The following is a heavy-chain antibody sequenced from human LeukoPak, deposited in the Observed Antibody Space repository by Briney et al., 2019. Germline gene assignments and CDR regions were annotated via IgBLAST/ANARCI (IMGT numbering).Heavy chain of an antibody. CDR3: AGDFALRFDRSGNDSGY. V-gene: IGHV3-21*06. J-gene: IGHJ4*02. CDR1: GFIFSNYG. Sequence: GGSLRLSCAASGFIFSNYGMSWVRQAPGKGLEWVSSISFSSTHIYYADSIQGRFTISRDNAENSLYLQMNSLRAEDTAVYYCAGDFALRFDRSGNDSGYWGQGTLVTVSS. D-gene: IGHD3-22*01. CDR2: ISFSSTHI.